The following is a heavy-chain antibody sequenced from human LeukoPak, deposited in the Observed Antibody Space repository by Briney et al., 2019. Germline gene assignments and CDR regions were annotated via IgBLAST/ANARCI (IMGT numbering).Heavy chain of an antibody. V-gene: IGHV4-4*07. CDR1: GGSISSYY. CDR3: AREGAPVEYYDFWSGYSHKRYYFDY. J-gene: IGHJ4*02. Sequence: SETLSLTCTVSGGSISSYYWSWIRQPAGKGLEWIGRIYTSGSTNYNPSLKSRVTMSVDTSKNQFSLKLSSVTAADTAVYYCAREGAPVEYYDFWSGYSHKRYYFDYWGQGTLVTVSS. D-gene: IGHD3-3*01. CDR2: IYTSGST.